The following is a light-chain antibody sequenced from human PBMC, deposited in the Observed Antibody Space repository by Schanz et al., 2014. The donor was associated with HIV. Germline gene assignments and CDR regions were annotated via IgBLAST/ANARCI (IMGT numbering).Light chain of an antibody. CDR1: QGISNF. CDR3: QQYNGLSPIT. V-gene: IGKV1-27*01. J-gene: IGKJ2*01. CDR2: AAS. Sequence: DIQMTQSPSSLSASLGDRVTITCRASQGISNFLAWYQQKPGKAPKLLIYAASTLQSGVPSRFSGSGSGTEFTLTISSLQPDDLASYHCQQYNGLSPITFGQGTKLEIK.